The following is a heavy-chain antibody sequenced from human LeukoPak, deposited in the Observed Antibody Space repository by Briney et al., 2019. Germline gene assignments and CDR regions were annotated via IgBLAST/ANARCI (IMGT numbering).Heavy chain of an antibody. V-gene: IGHV3-21*01. CDR1: GFTFSSYE. CDR3: ASRPSIDEGYYYYGMDV. Sequence: GGSLRLSCAASGFTFSSYEMNWVRQAPGKGLEWVSYISSSSSYIYYADSVKGRFTISRDNAKNSLYLQMNSLRAEDTAVYYCASRPSIDEGYYYYGMDVWGQGTTVTVSS. D-gene: IGHD2/OR15-2a*01. CDR2: ISSSSSYI. J-gene: IGHJ6*02.